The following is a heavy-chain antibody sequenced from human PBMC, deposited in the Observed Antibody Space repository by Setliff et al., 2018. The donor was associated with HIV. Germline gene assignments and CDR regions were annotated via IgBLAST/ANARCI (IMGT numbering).Heavy chain of an antibody. CDR2: FFRPGTT. V-gene: IGHV4-39*01. D-gene: IGHD2-2*01. CDR3: ARQVPFTCSGTGCFDDY. J-gene: IGHJ4*02. CDR1: GFSLSTSGVG. Sequence: ASGPTLVNPTQTLTLTCTFSGFSLSTSGVGVGWIRQPPGKALEWIGGFFRPGTTHYNPSLNSRATVSVDMSKNQLSLKLTSVTAADTAVYYCARQVPFTCSGTGCFDDYWGRGTLVTVSS.